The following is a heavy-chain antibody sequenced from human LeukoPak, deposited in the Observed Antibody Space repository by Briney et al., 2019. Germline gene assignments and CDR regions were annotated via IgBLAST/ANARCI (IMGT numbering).Heavy chain of an antibody. CDR1: GFTFSSYS. D-gene: IGHD5-12*01. Sequence: GGSLRLSCAASGFTFSSYSMNWVRQAPGKGLEWVSYISSSSSYIYYADSVKGRFTISRDNAKNSLYLQMNSLRAEDTAVYYCAQPDIVAIDAKFDYWGQGTLVTVCS. V-gene: IGHV3-21*05. CDR2: ISSSSSYI. J-gene: IGHJ4*02. CDR3: AQPDIVAIDAKFDY.